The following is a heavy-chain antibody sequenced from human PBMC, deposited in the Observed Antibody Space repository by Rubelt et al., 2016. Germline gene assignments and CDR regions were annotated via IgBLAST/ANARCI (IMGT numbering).Heavy chain of an antibody. CDR2: IYYSWST. J-gene: IGHJ4*02. CDR3: ARGKEGLGVTMMDY. D-gene: IGHD3-22*01. Sequence: QVQLQESGPGLVKPSETLSLTCTVSGGSISSYYWSWIRQPPGKGLEWIGYIYYSWSTYYNPSLKSRVTISVDTSKNQFSLKLSSVTAADTAVYYCARGKEGLGVTMMDYWGQGTLVTVSS. V-gene: IGHV4-59*12. CDR1: GGSISSYY.